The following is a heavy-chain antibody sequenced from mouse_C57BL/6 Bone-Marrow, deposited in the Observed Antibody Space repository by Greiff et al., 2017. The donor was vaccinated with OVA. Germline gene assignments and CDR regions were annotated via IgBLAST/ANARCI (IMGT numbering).Heavy chain of an antibody. Sequence: VQLQQSGAELARPGASVKLSCKASGYTFTSYGISWVKQRTGQGLEWIGEIYPRSGNTYYNEKFKGKATLTADKSSSTAYMELRSLTSEDSAVYFCARGAAQATRDFDDWGQGTTLTVSS. CDR1: GYTFTSYG. CDR3: ARGAAQATRDFDD. V-gene: IGHV1-81*01. J-gene: IGHJ2*01. CDR2: IYPRSGNT. D-gene: IGHD3-2*02.